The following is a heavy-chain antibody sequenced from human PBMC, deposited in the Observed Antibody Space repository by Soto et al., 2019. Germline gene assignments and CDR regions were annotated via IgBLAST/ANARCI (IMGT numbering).Heavy chain of an antibody. CDR2: IHYNGNT. J-gene: IGHJ4*02. Sequence: SETLSLTCTVSDGSISTSSYYWTWIRQPPGKGLEWIGNIHYNGNTKYSPSLKSRVTMSVDTSKNHFSLKLISVTTADTAVYFCAREGNLGRWIQPLDSWGQGTLVTVSS. CDR1: DGSISTSSYY. CDR3: AREGNLGRWIQPLDS. D-gene: IGHD2-2*03. V-gene: IGHV4-61*03.